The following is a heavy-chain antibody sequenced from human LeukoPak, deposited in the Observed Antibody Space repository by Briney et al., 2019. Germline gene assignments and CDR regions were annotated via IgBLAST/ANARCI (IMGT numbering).Heavy chain of an antibody. CDR1: GFTVSSNY. V-gene: IGHV3-53*01. J-gene: IGHJ4*02. Sequence: GGSLRLSCATSGFTVSSNYMSWVRQAPGKGLEWVSVIHDSGTTYYADSVKGRFLIFRDTFKNTVDLQMNSLRVEDTAVYYCAGRRSSGWYAYWGQGTLVTVSS. D-gene: IGHD6-19*01. CDR3: AGRRSSGWYAY. CDR2: IHDSGTT.